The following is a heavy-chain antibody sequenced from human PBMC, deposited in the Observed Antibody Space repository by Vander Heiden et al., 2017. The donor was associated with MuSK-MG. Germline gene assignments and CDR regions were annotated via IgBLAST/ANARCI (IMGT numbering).Heavy chain of an antibody. V-gene: IGHV3-23*01. D-gene: IGHD6-13*01. J-gene: IGHJ4*02. CDR3: AKGTLSSNSYGGLFDY. CDR1: GFTFSTYA. CDR2: ISGSGGST. Sequence: EVQLLESGGGLVQPGGSLRLSCAASGFTFSTYAMNWVRQAPGKGLEWVSTISGSGGSTYYADSVKGRFSVSRDNSKNTLYLQMNSLRAEDTAVYYCAKGTLSSNSYGGLFDYWGQGTLVTVPS.